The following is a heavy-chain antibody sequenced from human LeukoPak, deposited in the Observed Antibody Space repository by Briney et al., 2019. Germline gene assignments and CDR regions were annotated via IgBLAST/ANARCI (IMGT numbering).Heavy chain of an antibody. CDR2: ISGSGADI. J-gene: IGHJ4*02. CDR1: GFTFSNYA. CDR3: AKDKVPYGSGSYYLFDY. Sequence: GGSLRLSCVGSGFTFSNYAMSWVRQAPGKGLEWVSGISGSGADIWHADSVKGRFTISRDNSKNMLYLQMNSLRAEDTAVYYCAKDKVPYGSGSYYLFDYWGQGTLVTVSS. D-gene: IGHD3-10*01. V-gene: IGHV3-23*01.